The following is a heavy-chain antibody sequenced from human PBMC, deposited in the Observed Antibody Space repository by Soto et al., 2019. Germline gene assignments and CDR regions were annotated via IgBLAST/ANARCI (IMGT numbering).Heavy chain of an antibody. J-gene: IGHJ4*02. Sequence: GGSLRLSCAGSGFTFTSAWMNWVRQAPGKGLEGVFRVKSKNDGGAIDHGTPVKGRLIISRDDSKNTAYLQMKSLKIEDTGVYYCVAGSPFQXWGQGTLVTVSX. CDR1: GFTFTSAW. CDR2: VKSKNDGGAI. CDR3: VAGSPFQX. D-gene: IGHD1-26*01. V-gene: IGHV3-15*05.